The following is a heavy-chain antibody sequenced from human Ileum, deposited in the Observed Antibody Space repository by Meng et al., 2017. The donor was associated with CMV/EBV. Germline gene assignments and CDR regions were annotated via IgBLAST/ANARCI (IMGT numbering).Heavy chain of an antibody. CDR1: GYPLTKYY. CDR3: ASYGGAGSFPDY. V-gene: IGHV1-2*02. J-gene: IGHJ1*01. D-gene: IGHD3-10*01. CDR2: IIPDSGDT. Sequence: QGQGVQSGAEVKKPGASVKVSCKVSGYPLTKYYVYWVRQAPGQGLELMGWIIPDSGDTHYAQNFQGRFTVTRDTSDTTVYMNLNWLRSDDTAVYFCASYGGAGSFPDYWGQGTLVTVSS.